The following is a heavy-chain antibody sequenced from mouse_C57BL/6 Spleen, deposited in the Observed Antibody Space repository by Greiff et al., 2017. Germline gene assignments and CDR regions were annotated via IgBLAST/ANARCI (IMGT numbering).Heavy chain of an antibody. CDR2: IDPSDSYT. Sequence: VQLQQSGAELVKPGASVKLSCKASGYTFTSYWMQWVKQRPGQGLEWIGEIDPSDSYTNYNQKFKGKATLTVDTSSSTAYMQLSSLTSEDSAVYYCARDYGSSYVAYWGQGTLVTVSA. CDR1: GYTFTSYW. J-gene: IGHJ3*01. CDR3: ARDYGSSYVAY. V-gene: IGHV1-50*01. D-gene: IGHD1-1*01.